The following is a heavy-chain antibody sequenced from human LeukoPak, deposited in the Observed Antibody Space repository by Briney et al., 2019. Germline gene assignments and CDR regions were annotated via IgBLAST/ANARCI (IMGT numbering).Heavy chain of an antibody. CDR2: ISLSGST. D-gene: IGHD3-16*01. CDR1: GGSLSGDNYY. V-gene: IGHV4-61*01. J-gene: IGHJ4*02. CDR3: AKTGAPMGGY. Sequence: SETLSLTCTPSGGSLSGDNYYWSWIRQPPGKGLQSIASISLSGSTNYNPSLKSRVTISLDTSNNHFSLRLTSVTAADTAVYYCAKTGAPMGGYWGQGTLVTVSS.